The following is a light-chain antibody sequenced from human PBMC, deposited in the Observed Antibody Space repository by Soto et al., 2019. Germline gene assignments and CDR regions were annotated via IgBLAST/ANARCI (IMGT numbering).Light chain of an antibody. CDR2: GTS. V-gene: IGKV3-15*01. J-gene: IGKJ4*01. CDR3: QQYYQWPLT. CDR1: QSVSST. Sequence: EKAMRQSPATVSVSPGERASLSCRASQSVSSTLAWYQQIPGQAPRLLIYGTSTRATGIPARFSGSGSGTEFTLTISSLQSEDFAFYYCQQYYQWPLTFGGGTKVEVK.